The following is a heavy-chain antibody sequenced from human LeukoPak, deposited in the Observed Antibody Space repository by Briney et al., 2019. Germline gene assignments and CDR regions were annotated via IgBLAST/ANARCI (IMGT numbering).Heavy chain of an antibody. CDR1: GFTFSSYS. CDR3: ARDPYYYDSSGYYGEGFDY. V-gene: IGHV3-21*01. D-gene: IGHD3-22*01. J-gene: IGHJ4*02. CDR2: ISSSRNYI. Sequence: GGSLRLSCAVSGFTFSSYSMNWVRQAPGKGLEWVSYISSSRNYIFYADSVKGRFTISRDNAKNSLYLQMNSLRAEDTAVYYCARDPYYYDSSGYYGEGFDYWGQGTLVTVSS.